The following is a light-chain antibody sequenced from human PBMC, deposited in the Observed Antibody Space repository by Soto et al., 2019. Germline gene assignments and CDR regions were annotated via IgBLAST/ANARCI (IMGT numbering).Light chain of an antibody. J-gene: IGKJ5*01. Sequence: EIVLTQSPGTLSLSPWERATLSCRASQSVSSSYLAWYQQKPGQAPRLLIYAASTRATGVPARFSGSGSGTEFTLTISSLQSEDCAVYYCQQYGSSPLITFGQGTRLEIK. CDR2: AAS. CDR3: QQYGSSPLIT. CDR1: QSVSSSY. V-gene: IGKV3-20*01.